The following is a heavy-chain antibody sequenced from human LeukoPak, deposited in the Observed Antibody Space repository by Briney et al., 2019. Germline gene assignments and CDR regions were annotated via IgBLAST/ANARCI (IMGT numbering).Heavy chain of an antibody. CDR2: IWYDGSNK. D-gene: IGHD4-17*01. V-gene: IGHV3-33*01. CDR1: GFTFSSYG. CDR3: ARDRHDYGDYGGRPFDY. J-gene: IGHJ4*02. Sequence: PGGSLRLSCAASGFTFSSYGMHWVRQAPGKGLEWVAVIWYDGSNKYYADSVKGRFTISRDNSKNTLYLQMNSLRAEDTAVYYCARDRHDYGDYGGRPFDYWGQGALVTVSS.